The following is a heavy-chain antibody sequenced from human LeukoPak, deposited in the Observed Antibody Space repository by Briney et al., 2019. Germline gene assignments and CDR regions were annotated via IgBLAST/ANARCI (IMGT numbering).Heavy chain of an antibody. D-gene: IGHD3-22*01. CDR2: MNPNRGNT. CDR1: GYTFTSYD. J-gene: IGHJ4*02. V-gene: IGHV1-8*01. Sequence: GASVKVSCKASGYTFTSYDINWVRQATGQGLEWMGWMNPNRGNTGYAQKFQGRVTMTRNTSISTAYMELSSLRSEDTAVYYCAREDAGASGYYGLSPFDYWGQGTLVTVSS. CDR3: AREDAGASGYYGLSPFDY.